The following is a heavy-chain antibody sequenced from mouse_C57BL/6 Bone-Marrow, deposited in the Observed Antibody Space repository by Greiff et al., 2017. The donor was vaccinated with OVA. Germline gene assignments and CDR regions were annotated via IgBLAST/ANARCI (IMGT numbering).Heavy chain of an antibody. J-gene: IGHJ2*01. V-gene: IGHV14-2*01. CDR2: SDPEDGET. CDR1: GFNIKDYY. CDR3: ARDYGRPYFDD. D-gene: IGHD1-1*01. Sequence: QLKQSGAELVKPGASVKLSCTASGFNIKDYYMHWVKQRTEQGLEWIGRSDPEDGETKYAPKFQGEATITADTSSNTAYLQLSSLTSEDTAVYYCARDYGRPYFDDWGQGTTLTVSS.